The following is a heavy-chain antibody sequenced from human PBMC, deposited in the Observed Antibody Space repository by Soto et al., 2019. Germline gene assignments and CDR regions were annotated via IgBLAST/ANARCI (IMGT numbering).Heavy chain of an antibody. CDR2: TSSSSSYI. CDR1: GFTFSSYS. V-gene: IGHV3-21*01. J-gene: IGHJ4*02. Sequence: EVQLVESGGGLVKPGGSLRLSCAASGFTFSSYSMNWVRQAPGKGLEWVSSTSSSSSYIYYADSVKGRFTISRDNAKNSLYLQMNSLRAEDTAVYYCARDRRDGYNFDYWGQGTLVTVSS. D-gene: IGHD5-12*01. CDR3: ARDRRDGYNFDY.